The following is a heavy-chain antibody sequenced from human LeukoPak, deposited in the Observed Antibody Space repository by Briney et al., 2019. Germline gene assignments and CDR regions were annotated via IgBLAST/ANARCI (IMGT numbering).Heavy chain of an antibody. CDR3: AHGHSSSWYYFDY. CDR1: GDSISSYY. J-gene: IGHJ4*02. V-gene: IGHV4-59*01. D-gene: IGHD6-13*01. CDR2: IYYTGST. Sequence: PSETLSLTCTVSGDSISSYYWSWIRQPPEKGLEWIGYIYYTGSTNYNPSLKSRVTISVDRSKNQFSLKLSSVTAEDTAVYYCAHGHSSSWYYFDYWGQGTLVTVSS.